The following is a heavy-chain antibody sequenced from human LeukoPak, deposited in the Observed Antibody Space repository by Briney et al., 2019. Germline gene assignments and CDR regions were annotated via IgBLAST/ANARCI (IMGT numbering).Heavy chain of an antibody. CDR3: AGGVKGYFDY. CDR2: IIPIFATT. V-gene: IGHV1-69*06. D-gene: IGHD1-26*01. J-gene: IGHJ4*02. CDR1: GGTFSSYA. Sequence: SVKVSCKASGGTFSSYAISWVRQAPGQGLEWMGGIIPIFATTNYAQKFQGRVTITADKSTSTAYMELSSLKSEDTAVYYCAGGVKGYFDYWGQGTLVTVSS.